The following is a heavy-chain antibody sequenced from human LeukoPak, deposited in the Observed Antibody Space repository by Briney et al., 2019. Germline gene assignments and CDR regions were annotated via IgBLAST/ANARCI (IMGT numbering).Heavy chain of an antibody. CDR2: ISGSGGFT. CDR3: AKDRFGCSSTSCYSLDY. Sequence: GGSLRLSCAASGFTFSSYAMSWVRQAPGKGLEWVSAISGSGGFTYYADSVKGRFTISRDNSKNTLYLQMNSLRAEDTAVYYCAKDRFGCSSTSCYSLDYWGQGTLVTVSS. V-gene: IGHV3-23*01. D-gene: IGHD2-2*01. CDR1: GFTFSSYA. J-gene: IGHJ4*02.